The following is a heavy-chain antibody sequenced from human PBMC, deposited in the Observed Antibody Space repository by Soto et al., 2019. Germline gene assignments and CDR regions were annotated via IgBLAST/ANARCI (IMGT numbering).Heavy chain of an antibody. CDR1: GGSITSGGYY. J-gene: IGHJ4*02. Sequence: SETLSLTCAVSGGSITSGGYYWSWIRQHPGEGLEWIAYIYYSGTTYYNPSLKSRVTISVDTSKNQFALKLSSVTAADTAVDYCARIRGYSSSSGVEFWGQGTLVTVSS. CDR3: ARIRGYSSSSGVEF. CDR2: IYYSGTT. D-gene: IGHD6-6*01. V-gene: IGHV4-31*11.